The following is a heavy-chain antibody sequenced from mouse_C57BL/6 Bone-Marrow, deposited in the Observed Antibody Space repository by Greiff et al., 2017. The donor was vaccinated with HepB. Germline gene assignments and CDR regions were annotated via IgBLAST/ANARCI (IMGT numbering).Heavy chain of an antibody. CDR2: ISSGSSTI. J-gene: IGHJ4*01. CDR1: GFTFSDYG. D-gene: IGHD1-1*01. CDR3: ARPFITTVVEDY. Sequence: EVMLVESGGGLVKPGGSLKLSCAASGFTFSDYGMHWVRQAPEKGLEWVAYISSGSSTIYYADTVKGRFTISRDNAKNTLFLQMTSLRSEDTAMYYCARPFITTVVEDYWGQGTSVTVSS. V-gene: IGHV5-17*01.